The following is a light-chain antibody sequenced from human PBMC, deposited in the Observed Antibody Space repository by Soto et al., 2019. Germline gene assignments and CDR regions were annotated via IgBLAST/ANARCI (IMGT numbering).Light chain of an antibody. CDR2: DAS. Sequence: EIVMTQSPATLSVSPGERATLSCRASQSVSSNLAWYQQKRGQAPRLLIYDASTRATGIPARFSGSGSGTEFTLTISSLQSEDFAVYYCQQYNNSPRTFGQGTKVEIK. J-gene: IGKJ1*01. CDR1: QSVSSN. CDR3: QQYNNSPRT. V-gene: IGKV3-15*01.